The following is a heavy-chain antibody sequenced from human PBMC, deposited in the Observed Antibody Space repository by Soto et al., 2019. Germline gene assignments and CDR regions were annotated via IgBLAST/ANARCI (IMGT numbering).Heavy chain of an antibody. D-gene: IGHD3-10*01. CDR3: ARHGFGPLHGLVDV. CDR2: IMYSGYS. CDR1: GDSLTNYY. Sequence: QVQLQESRQGLVKPSETLSLTCTVSGDSLTNYYCSWFRQPPGKGLEWIGYIMYSGYSAYNLSLKRRVTMSMDTSKTQFSLMLESVTATDTAVYYCARHGFGPLHGLVDVWGQGTTVIVSS. J-gene: IGHJ6*02. V-gene: IGHV4-59*08.